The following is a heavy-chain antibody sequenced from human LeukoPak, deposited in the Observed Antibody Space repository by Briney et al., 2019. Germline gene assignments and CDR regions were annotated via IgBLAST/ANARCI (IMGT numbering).Heavy chain of an antibody. CDR3: ARGWGEMATIGEYFDY. J-gene: IGHJ4*02. V-gene: IGHV1-18*01. Sequence: GASVKVSCKASGYSFTNYGITWVRQAPGQGLEWMGWISPYNGNTNYAQKLQGRVTMTRDMSTSKVYMELSSLRFEDTAVYYCARGWGEMATIGEYFDYWGQGTLVTVSS. CDR1: GYSFTNYG. D-gene: IGHD5-24*01. CDR2: ISPYNGNT.